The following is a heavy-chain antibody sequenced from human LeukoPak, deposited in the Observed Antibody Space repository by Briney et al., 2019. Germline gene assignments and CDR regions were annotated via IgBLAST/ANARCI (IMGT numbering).Heavy chain of an antibody. V-gene: IGHV3-23*01. CDR1: GFTFSSYA. J-gene: IGHJ4*02. Sequence: GSLRLSCAAFGFTFSSYAMSWVRQAPGKGLEWVSDISGSGGSTYYADSVKGRFTISRDNSKNTLYLQMNSLRAEDTAVYYCAKAAYDYGDYSIDYWGQGTLVTVSS. CDR3: AKAAYDYGDYSIDY. CDR2: ISGSGGST. D-gene: IGHD4-17*01.